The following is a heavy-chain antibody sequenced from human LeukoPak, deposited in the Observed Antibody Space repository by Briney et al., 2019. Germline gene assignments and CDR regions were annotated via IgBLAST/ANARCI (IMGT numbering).Heavy chain of an antibody. CDR1: GGSFSGYY. V-gene: IGHV4-34*01. Sequence: SETLSLTCAVYGGSFSGYYWSWIRQPPGKGLEWIGEINHSGSTNYNPSLKSRVTISVDTSKNQFSLKLSSVTAADTAVYGWARVKYGYYFDYWGQGTLVTVSS. J-gene: IGHJ4*02. CDR2: INHSGST. CDR3: ARVKYGYYFDY. D-gene: IGHD2-2*01.